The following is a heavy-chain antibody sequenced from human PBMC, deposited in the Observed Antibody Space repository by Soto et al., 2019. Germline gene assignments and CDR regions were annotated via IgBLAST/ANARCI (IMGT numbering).Heavy chain of an antibody. CDR2: IYYSGST. J-gene: IGHJ6*02. CDR1: GGSISSGDYY. Sequence: SETLSLTCTVSGGSISSGDYYWSWIRQPPGKGLEWIGYIYYSGSTYYNPSLKSRVTISVDTSKNQFSLKLSSVTAADTAVYYCARDRVGNSSSYWFYYYYGMDVWGQGTTVTVSS. D-gene: IGHD6-13*01. CDR3: ARDRVGNSSSYWFYYYYGMDV. V-gene: IGHV4-30-4*01.